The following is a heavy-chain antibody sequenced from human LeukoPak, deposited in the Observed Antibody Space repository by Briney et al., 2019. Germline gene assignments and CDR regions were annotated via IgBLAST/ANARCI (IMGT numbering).Heavy chain of an antibody. Sequence: GGSLRLSCAASGFTFRSYAMSWVRQAPGKGLEWVSAIGTSGSTTYYADSVKGRFTISRDNSKNTLSLQMSSLSAEDTALYYCAKVSSYATDYWGQGTLVTVSS. CDR1: GFTFRSYA. D-gene: IGHD2/OR15-2a*01. CDR3: AKVSSYATDY. V-gene: IGHV3-23*01. J-gene: IGHJ4*02. CDR2: IGTSGSTT.